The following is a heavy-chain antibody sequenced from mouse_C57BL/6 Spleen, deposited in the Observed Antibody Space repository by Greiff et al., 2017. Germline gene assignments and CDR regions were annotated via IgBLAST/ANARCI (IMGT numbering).Heavy chain of an antibody. CDR2: IHPNSGST. D-gene: IGHD1-1*01. V-gene: IGHV1-64*01. Sequence: VKLQQPGAELVKPGASVKLSCKASGYTFTSYWMHWVKQRPGQGLEWIGMIHPNSGSTNYNEKFKSKVTLTVDKSSSTAYMQLSSLTSEDSAVYYCARSYGSSYNYAMDYWGQGTSVTVSS. J-gene: IGHJ4*01. CDR1: GYTFTSYW. CDR3: ARSYGSSYNYAMDY.